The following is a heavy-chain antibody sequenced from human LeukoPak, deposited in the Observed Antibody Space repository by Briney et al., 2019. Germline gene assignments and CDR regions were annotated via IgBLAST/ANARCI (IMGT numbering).Heavy chain of an antibody. V-gene: IGHV6-1*01. J-gene: IGHJ3*01. CDR1: ADSVSSNSAA. CDR2: TYYRSKWYN. Sequence: SQTLSLTCAISADSVSSNSAAWNWIRLSPSRGLEWLGRTYYRSKWYNDYAVSVKSRITINPDTPKNHFSLHLNSVSPEYTAVYFCARGGYGAFDFWGQGTMVTVSS. D-gene: IGHD5-18*01. CDR3: ARGGYGAFDF.